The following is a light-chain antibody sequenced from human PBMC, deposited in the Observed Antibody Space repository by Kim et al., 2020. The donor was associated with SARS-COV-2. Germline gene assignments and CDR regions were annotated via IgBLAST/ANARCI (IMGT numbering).Light chain of an antibody. Sequence: PGARATLSCRASQTVGSTSLAWYQQKPGQAPRLLIYGIYKRATGIPGRFSGSGSETGFTLTISRLEPEDFALYYCQHYAGSPPMYTFGQGTKLEI. J-gene: IGKJ2*01. CDR2: GIY. V-gene: IGKV3-20*01. CDR3: QHYAGSPPMYT. CDR1: QTVGSTS.